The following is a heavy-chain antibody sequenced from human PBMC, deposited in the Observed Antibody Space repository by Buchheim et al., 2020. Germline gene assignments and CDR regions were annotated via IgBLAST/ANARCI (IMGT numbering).Heavy chain of an antibody. V-gene: IGHV3-30*18. CDR3: AKDRSYCSGGSCPNYFDY. J-gene: IGHJ4*02. CDR1: GFTFIRYH. CDR2: ISYDGSHK. Sequence: QVQLVESGGGVVQPGRSLRLSCAASGFTFIRYHMHWVRQIPGKGLEWLAVISYDGSHKYYASSVKGRFTIPRNHSKNPLSLQMNSLRAEDTAVYYCAKDRSYCSGGSCPNYFDYWGQGTL. D-gene: IGHD2-15*01.